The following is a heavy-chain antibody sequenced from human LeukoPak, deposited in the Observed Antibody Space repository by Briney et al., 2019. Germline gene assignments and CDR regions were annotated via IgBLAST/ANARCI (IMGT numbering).Heavy chain of an antibody. J-gene: IGHJ6*03. CDR1: GFTFSTYG. CDR2: IRYDGSNK. CDR3: AKVVVKYYYYMDV. Sequence: HPGGSLRLSCAASGFTFSTYGMPWFRQAPGKGLEGGAFIRYDGSNKYYADSVKGRFTISRDNSKNTLYLQMNSLRAEDTAVYYCAKVVVKYYYYMDVWGKGTTVTVSS. V-gene: IGHV3-30*02. D-gene: IGHD3-22*01.